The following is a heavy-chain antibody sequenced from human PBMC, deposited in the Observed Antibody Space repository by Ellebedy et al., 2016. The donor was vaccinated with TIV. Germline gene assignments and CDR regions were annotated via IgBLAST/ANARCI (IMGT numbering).Heavy chain of an antibody. V-gene: IGHV3-21*01. CDR3: ARIGVDYYYMDV. CDR1: GFTFSSYS. J-gene: IGHJ6*03. Sequence: GESLKISCVASGFTFSSYSMNWVRQAPGKGLEWVSSISSSSSYIYYADSVKGRFTISRDNAKNSLYLQMNSLRAEDTAVYYCARIGVDYYYMDVWGKGTTVTVSS. D-gene: IGHD3-10*01. CDR2: ISSSSSYI.